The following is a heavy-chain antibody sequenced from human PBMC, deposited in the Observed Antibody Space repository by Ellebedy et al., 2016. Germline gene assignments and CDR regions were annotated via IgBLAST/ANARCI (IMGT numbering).Heavy chain of an antibody. CDR2: INAGNGNT. V-gene: IGHV1-3*01. Sequence: ASVKVSRKASGYTFTSYAMHWVRQALGQRLEWMGWINAGNGNTKYSQKFQGRVTITRDTSASTAYMEMSSLRSEDMAVYYCAREDSGWYYFDYWGQGTLVTVSS. J-gene: IGHJ4*02. CDR1: GYTFTSYA. CDR3: AREDSGWYYFDY. D-gene: IGHD6-19*01.